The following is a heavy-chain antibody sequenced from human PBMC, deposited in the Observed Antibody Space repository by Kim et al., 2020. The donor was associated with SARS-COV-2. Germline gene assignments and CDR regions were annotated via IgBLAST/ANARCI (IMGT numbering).Heavy chain of an antibody. Sequence: GESLKISCKGSGYSFTSYWIGWVRQMPGKGLEWMGIIYPGDSDTRYSPSFQGQVTISADKSISTAYLQWSSLKASDTAMYYCASSIHTLRYIAAGGYYGMDVWGQGTTVTVSS. D-gene: IGHD6-13*01. J-gene: IGHJ6*02. CDR2: IYPGDSDT. CDR3: ASSIHTLRYIAAGGYYGMDV. V-gene: IGHV5-51*01. CDR1: GYSFTSYW.